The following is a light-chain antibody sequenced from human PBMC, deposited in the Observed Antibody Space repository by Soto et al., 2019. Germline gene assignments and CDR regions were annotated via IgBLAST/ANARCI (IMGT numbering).Light chain of an antibody. CDR1: SSDVGSYNL. CDR2: EGS. J-gene: IGLJ1*01. CDR3: CSYAGTLYV. V-gene: IGLV2-23*01. Sequence: QLVLTQPASVSGSPGQSITISCTGTSSDVGSYNLVSWYQQQPGKAPQLMIYEGSKRPSGVSNRFSGSKSGNTASLTISGLQAEDEGDYYCCSYAGTLYVFGPGTKVTVL.